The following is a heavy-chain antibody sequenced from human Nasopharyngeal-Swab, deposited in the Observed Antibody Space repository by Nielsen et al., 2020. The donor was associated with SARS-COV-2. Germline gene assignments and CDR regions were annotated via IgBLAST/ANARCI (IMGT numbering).Heavy chain of an antibody. CDR1: GFTFGYYG. J-gene: IGHJ5*02. V-gene: IGHV3-30*03. D-gene: IGHD3-10*01. Sequence: GGSLRLSCAASGFTFGYYGMHWVRQAPGKGLEWVAVISYDGSNKYYADSVKGRFTISRDNSKNTLYLQMNSLRAEDTAVYYCARDWAHYYGSGALLLWWFDPWGQGTLVTVSS. CDR2: ISYDGSNK. CDR3: ARDWAHYYGSGALLLWWFDP.